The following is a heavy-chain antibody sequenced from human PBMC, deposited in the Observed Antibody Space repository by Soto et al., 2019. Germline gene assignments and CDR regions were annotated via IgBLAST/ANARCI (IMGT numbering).Heavy chain of an antibody. D-gene: IGHD2-15*01. CDR1: GGSISSYY. J-gene: IGHJ5*02. CDR3: ARDRRYCSGGSCYNNWFDP. CDR2: IYYSGST. Sequence: QVQLQESGPGLVKPSETLSLTCTVSGGSISSYYWSWIRQPPGKGLEWIGYIYYSGSTNYNPSLMSRVTMSVDTSKNQFSLKLSSVTAADTAVYYCARDRRYCSGGSCYNNWFDPWGQGTLVTVSS. V-gene: IGHV4-59*01.